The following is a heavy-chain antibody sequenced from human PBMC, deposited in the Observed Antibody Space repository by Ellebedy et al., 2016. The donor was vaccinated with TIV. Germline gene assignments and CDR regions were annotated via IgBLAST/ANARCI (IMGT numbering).Heavy chain of an antibody. D-gene: IGHD5-18*01. J-gene: IGHJ4*02. Sequence: GESLKISCAASGFTVSSNYMSWVRQAPGKGLEWVSVIYSGGATSYAESVKGRFTISRDNSKNTLYLQMNSLRVEDTAGYYCAIKDIYGFDWGQGTLVTVSS. V-gene: IGHV3-66*01. CDR2: IYSGGAT. CDR1: GFTVSSNY. CDR3: AIKDIYGFD.